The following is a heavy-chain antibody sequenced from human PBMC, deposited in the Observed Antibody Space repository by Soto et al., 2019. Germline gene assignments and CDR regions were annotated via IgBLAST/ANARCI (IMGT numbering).Heavy chain of an antibody. CDR2: IYYSGST. V-gene: IGHV4-61*01. D-gene: IGHD3-22*01. Sequence: QVQLQESGPGLVKPSETLSLTCTVSGGSVSSGSYYWSWIRQPPGKGLEWIGYIYYSGSTNYNPSLKSRVTISVDTSKNQFSLKLSSVTAADTAVYYCARVPYYYDSSGFGYFDYWGQGTLVTVCS. CDR1: GGSVSSGSYY. CDR3: ARVPYYYDSSGFGYFDY. J-gene: IGHJ4*02.